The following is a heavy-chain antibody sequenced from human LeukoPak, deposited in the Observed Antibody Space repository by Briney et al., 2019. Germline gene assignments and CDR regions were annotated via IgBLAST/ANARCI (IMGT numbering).Heavy chain of an antibody. CDR2: MNPNSGNT. CDR1: VYTFTSCD. D-gene: IGHD6-19*01. Sequence: ASVKVSCKASVYTFTSCDINWVRQATGQGLEWMGWMNPNSGNTGYGQRFQGRITMTRDISIGTAYMELSNLTSEDTAIYYCTRGSSGRRDNWGQGTLVTVSA. V-gene: IGHV1-8*01. J-gene: IGHJ4*02. CDR3: TRGSSGRRDN.